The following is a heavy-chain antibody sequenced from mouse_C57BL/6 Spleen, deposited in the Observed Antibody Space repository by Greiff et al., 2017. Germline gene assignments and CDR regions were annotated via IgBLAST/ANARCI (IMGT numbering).Heavy chain of an antibody. D-gene: IGHD2-4*01. CDR2: ISYDGSN. CDR3: ARDPHDYGYYAMVY. J-gene: IGHJ4*01. V-gene: IGHV3-6*01. CDR1: GYSITSGYY. Sequence: VQLQESGPGLVKPSQSLSLTCSVTGYSITSGYYWNWIRQFPGNKLEWMGYISYDGSNNYNPSLKNRISITRDTSKNQFFLKLNSVTTEDTATYYCARDPHDYGYYAMVYWGQGTSVTVSS.